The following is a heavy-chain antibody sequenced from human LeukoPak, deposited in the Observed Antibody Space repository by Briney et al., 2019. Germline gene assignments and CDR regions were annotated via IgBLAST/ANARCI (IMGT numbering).Heavy chain of an antibody. V-gene: IGHV3-9*01. CDR1: GFTFDDYA. Sequence: PGGSLRLSCAASGFTFDDYAMHWVRQAPGKGLEWVSGISWNSGSIGYADPVKGRFTISRDNAKNSLYLQMNSLRAEDTALYYCAKDSNPADAFDIWGQGTMVTVSS. J-gene: IGHJ3*02. D-gene: IGHD1-14*01. CDR3: AKDSNPADAFDI. CDR2: ISWNSGSI.